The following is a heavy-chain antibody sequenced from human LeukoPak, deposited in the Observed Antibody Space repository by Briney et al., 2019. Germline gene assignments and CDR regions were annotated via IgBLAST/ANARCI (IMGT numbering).Heavy chain of an antibody. Sequence: SQTLSLTCTVSGGSINSGSYYWSWIRQPAGKGLEWIGRIYTSGGTKYNPSLKSRATISVDTSKNQFSLKLSVVTAADTAVDCCARVSCGGDCRGHYYHYYMDVWGKGTTVTISS. V-gene: IGHV4-61*02. CDR3: ARVSCGGDCRGHYYHYYMDV. J-gene: IGHJ6*03. D-gene: IGHD2-21*02. CDR1: GGSINSGSYY. CDR2: IYTSGGT.